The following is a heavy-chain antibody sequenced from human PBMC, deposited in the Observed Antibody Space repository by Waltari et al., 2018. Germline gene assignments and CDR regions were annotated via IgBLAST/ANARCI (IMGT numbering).Heavy chain of an antibody. CDR3: AREGPSTNIAAADTDAFDI. J-gene: IGHJ3*02. CDR1: GGSISSYY. Sequence: QVQLQESGPGLVKPSETLSLTCTVSGGSISSYYWSWIRQPPGKGLGWIGYIYYSGSTNYNPSLESRVPISVDTSKNQFSLKLSSVTAADTAVYYWAREGPSTNIAAADTDAFDIWGQGTMVTVSS. CDR2: IYYSGST. V-gene: IGHV4-59*01. D-gene: IGHD6-13*01.